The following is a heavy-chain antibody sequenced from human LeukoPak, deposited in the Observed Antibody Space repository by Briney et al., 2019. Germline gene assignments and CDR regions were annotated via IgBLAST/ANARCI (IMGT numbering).Heavy chain of an antibody. J-gene: IGHJ4*02. V-gene: IGHV1-69*05. D-gene: IGHD5-18*01. Sequence: SSVKVSCKASGGTFSSYAISWVRQAPGQGLEWMGRIIPIFGTANYAQKFQGRVTITTDESTSTAYMEPSSLRSEDTAVYYCARGSYGRYYFDYWGQGTLVTVSS. CDR2: IIPIFGTA. CDR1: GGTFSSYA. CDR3: ARGSYGRYYFDY.